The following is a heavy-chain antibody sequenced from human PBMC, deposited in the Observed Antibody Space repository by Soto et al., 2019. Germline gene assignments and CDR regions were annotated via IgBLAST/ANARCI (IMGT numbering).Heavy chain of an antibody. CDR3: AVAAVREILTEQSSGMAV. CDR2: IMPTVDSA. Sequence: ASVKVSWKASGGTLSDYAVSWVRQARGQGLEWMGGIMPTVDSANYAQKFQGRLTITADESTSTANMELSSLTSDDTAIYYCAVAAVREILTEQSSGMAVWGQGTTVTVSS. V-gene: IGHV1-69*13. J-gene: IGHJ6*02. D-gene: IGHD3-10*01. CDR1: GGTLSDYA.